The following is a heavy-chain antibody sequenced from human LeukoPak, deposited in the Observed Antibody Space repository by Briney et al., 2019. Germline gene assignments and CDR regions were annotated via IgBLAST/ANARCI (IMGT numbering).Heavy chain of an antibody. CDR2: FYNSGST. CDR3: ARRLRPGDYFDY. Sequence: SGTLSFTCTVSGGSVVSSTYYWGWIRQPRGEGLEWIGSFYNSGSTYRNPSLSSRVTLLADMSKNQFSLKLTSVTAADTAVYYSARRLRPGDYFDYWGQGILVTVSS. J-gene: IGHJ4*02. D-gene: IGHD3-16*01. V-gene: IGHV4-39*01. CDR1: GGSVVSSTYY.